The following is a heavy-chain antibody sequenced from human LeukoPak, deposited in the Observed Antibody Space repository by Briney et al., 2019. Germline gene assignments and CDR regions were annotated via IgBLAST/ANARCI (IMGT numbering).Heavy chain of an antibody. D-gene: IGHD3-3*01. J-gene: IGHJ3*02. CDR1: GFTFSSYA. Sequence: GGSLRLSCAASGFTFSSYAMSWVRQAPGKGLEWVSAISGSGGSTYYADSVKGRFTISRDNSKNTLYLQMSSLRAEDTAVYYCAKAVGEDYDFWSGYYFAAFDIWGQGTMVTVSS. CDR2: ISGSGGST. V-gene: IGHV3-23*01. CDR3: AKAVGEDYDFWSGYYFAAFDI.